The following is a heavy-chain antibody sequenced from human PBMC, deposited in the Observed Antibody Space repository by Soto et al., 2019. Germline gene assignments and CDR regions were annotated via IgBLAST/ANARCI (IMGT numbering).Heavy chain of an antibody. D-gene: IGHD6-13*01. CDR1: GFTFSSYA. J-gene: IGHJ4*02. CDR2: ISGSGGST. CDR3: ARKCVGVYSSSWDLDY. Sequence: EVQLLESGGGLVQPGGSLRLSCAASGFTFSSYAMIWVRQAPGKGLEWVSAISGSGGSTYYADSVKGRFTISRDNSKRPLFLQVNSLRCESTARYYCARKCVGVYSSSWDLDYWGQGALVSVSS. V-gene: IGHV3-23*01.